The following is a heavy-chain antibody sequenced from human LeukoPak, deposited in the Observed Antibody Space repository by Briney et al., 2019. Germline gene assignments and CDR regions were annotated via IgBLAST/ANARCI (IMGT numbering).Heavy chain of an antibody. CDR3: ARRSQITIFGDNWFDP. V-gene: IGHV3-74*01. J-gene: IGHJ5*02. D-gene: IGHD3-3*01. CDR2: INSDGSST. Sequence: GGSLRLSCAASGFTFSRYWMHWVRQAPGKGLVWVSRINSDGSSTSYADSVKGRFTISRDNAKNTLYLQMNSLRAEDTAVYYCARRSQITIFGDNWFDPWGQGTLVTVSS. CDR1: GFTFSRYW.